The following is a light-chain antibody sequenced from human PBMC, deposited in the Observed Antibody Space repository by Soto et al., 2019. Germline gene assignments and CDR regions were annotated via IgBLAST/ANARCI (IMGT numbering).Light chain of an antibody. CDR3: QQYNNWPLP. V-gene: IGKV3-15*01. CDR1: QSVSSI. Sequence: GMTQSPATLSVSPGERATLSCRASQSVSSILAWYRQKAGQAPRLLIYDASTRATGIPASFSGSGSGTEFTLTISSLQSEDFAVYYCQQYNNWPLPFGQRTKVAIK. CDR2: DAS. J-gene: IGKJ1*01.